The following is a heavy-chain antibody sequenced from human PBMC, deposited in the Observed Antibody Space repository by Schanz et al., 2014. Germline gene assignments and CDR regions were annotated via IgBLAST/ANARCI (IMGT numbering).Heavy chain of an antibody. CDR2: IRSSSTPI. Sequence: EVQLVESGGGLVQPGGSLRLSCATSGLTFTSAWMSWVRQAPGKGPEWVSYIRSSSTPIYYADSVKGRFTISRDNAKNSLYLQMNSLRAEDTAVYYCAKSDAFDIWGQGTLVTVSS. CDR1: GLTFTSAW. V-gene: IGHV3-48*01. CDR3: AKSDAFDI. J-gene: IGHJ3*02.